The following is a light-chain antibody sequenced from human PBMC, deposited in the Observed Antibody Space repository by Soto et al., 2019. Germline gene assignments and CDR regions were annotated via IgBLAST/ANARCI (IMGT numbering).Light chain of an antibody. CDR2: GAS. Sequence: EIVLTQSPGTLSLSPGERATLSCRASQSVSSINLAWYQQKPGQAPRLLIYGASSRATGIPDRFSGSGSGTDFTRTISRLEPEDFAVYYCQQYGSSPFTFGPGTKVDIK. CDR1: QSVSSIN. V-gene: IGKV3-20*01. CDR3: QQYGSSPFT. J-gene: IGKJ3*01.